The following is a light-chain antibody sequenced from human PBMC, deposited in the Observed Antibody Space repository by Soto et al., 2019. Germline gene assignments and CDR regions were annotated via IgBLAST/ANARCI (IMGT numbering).Light chain of an antibody. CDR2: GAS. V-gene: IGKV3-15*01. CDR1: QSVSSAY. CDR3: QQYHKWPPIT. J-gene: IGKJ5*01. Sequence: EIVLTQSPGTLSLSPGERVTLSCRASQSVSSAYLAWYQQKRGQAPRLLIYGASTRATGVTARFRGGGSGTEFTLTISSLQSEDSAVYYCQQYHKWPPITFGQGTRLEI.